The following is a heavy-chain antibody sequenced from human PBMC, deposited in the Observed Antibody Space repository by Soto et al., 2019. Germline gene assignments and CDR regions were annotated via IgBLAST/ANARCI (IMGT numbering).Heavy chain of an antibody. CDR3: ARAAGQGGITTPIES. V-gene: IGHV3-33*08. CDR1: GFTFSGYG. Sequence: GVSLRLSCVSSGFTFSGYGMHWVRQAPGKGLEWVAVIWFDGINKYYAGSVKGRFTISRDKAKNVLFLQMDSLRAEDTGVYYCARAAGQGGITTPIESWGQRTRVSVS. CDR2: IWFDGINK. J-gene: IGHJ5*01. D-gene: IGHD3-16*01.